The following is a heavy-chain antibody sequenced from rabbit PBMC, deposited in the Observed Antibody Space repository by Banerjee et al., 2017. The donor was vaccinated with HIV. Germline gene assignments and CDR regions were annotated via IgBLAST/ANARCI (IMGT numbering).Heavy chain of an antibody. D-gene: IGHD1-1*01. CDR1: GIDFSTYYY. V-gene: IGHV1S45*01. Sequence: QQQLEESGGGLVKPGGTLTLTCKASGIDFSTYYYMCWVRQAPGKGLEWIACIYASSGGTHYASWAKGRFTISKTSSTTVTLQMTSLTAADTATYFCARYYMCAFDPWGQGTLVTVS. J-gene: IGHJ2*01. CDR3: ARYYMCAFDP. CDR2: IYASSGGT.